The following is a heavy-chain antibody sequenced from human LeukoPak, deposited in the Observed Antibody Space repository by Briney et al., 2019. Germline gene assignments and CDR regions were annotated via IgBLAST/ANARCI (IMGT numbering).Heavy chain of an antibody. J-gene: IGHJ4*02. D-gene: IGHD1-26*01. V-gene: IGHV6-1*01. Sequence: SQTLSLTCAISADSVSSNSATCNWIRQSPSRGLEWLGRTYYRSKWYNGYAVSVKSRITINPDTSKNQFSLQLNSVTPEDTAVYYCARATLGGGGYYVDFDYWGQGTLVTVSS. CDR3: ARATLGGGGYYVDFDY. CDR1: ADSVSSNSAT. CDR2: TYYRSKWYN.